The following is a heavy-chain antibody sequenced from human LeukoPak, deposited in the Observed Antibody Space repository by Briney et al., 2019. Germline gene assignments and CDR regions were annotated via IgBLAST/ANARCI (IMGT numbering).Heavy chain of an antibody. CDR2: IYYTGNT. Sequence: SETLSLTCTVSGVSISNHYSSWIRQPPGKGLEWIGYIYYTGNTNYNPSLKSRVTISEDTSKNQVSLELSFVTAADTAVYYCVRHSRVVAFDYWGQGNLVTVSS. V-gene: IGHV4-59*08. J-gene: IGHJ4*02. CDR3: VRHSRVVAFDY. CDR1: GVSISNHY. D-gene: IGHD2-15*01.